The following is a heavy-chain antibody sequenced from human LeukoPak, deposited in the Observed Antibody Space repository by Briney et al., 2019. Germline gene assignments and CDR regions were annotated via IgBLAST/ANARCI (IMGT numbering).Heavy chain of an antibody. J-gene: IGHJ4*02. Sequence: GGSLRLSCAASGFTFSSYWMHWVRQAPGKGLVWVSRINTDGSSTTYADSVKDRFTISRDNAKNTLYLQMNSLRADDTAVYYCAREPAAGGFDYWGQGTLVTVSS. V-gene: IGHV3-74*01. CDR3: AREPAAGGFDY. CDR1: GFTFSSYW. CDR2: INTDGSST. D-gene: IGHD6-13*01.